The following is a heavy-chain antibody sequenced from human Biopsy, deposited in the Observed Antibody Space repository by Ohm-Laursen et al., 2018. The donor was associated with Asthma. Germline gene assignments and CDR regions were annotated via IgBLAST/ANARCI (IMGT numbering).Heavy chain of an antibody. CDR2: IYSGGGT. D-gene: IGHD6-25*01. Sequence: SLRLSCAAPGFTVSTNGMSWVRQPPGKGLEWVSVIYSGGGTYYADSVQGRVTISRDNSKDTLSLQMNSLRAEDTAIYYCARVFESSEWGPFYHFGLDVWGQGTTVAVSS. V-gene: IGHV3-53*03. CDR1: GFTVSTNG. CDR3: ARVFESSEWGPFYHFGLDV. J-gene: IGHJ6*02.